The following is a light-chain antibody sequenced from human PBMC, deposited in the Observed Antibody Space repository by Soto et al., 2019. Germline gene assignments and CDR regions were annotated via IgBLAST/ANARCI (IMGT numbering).Light chain of an antibody. Sequence: AIQMTQSPSSLSASVEDRVTITCRASQGIGNDLVWYQQKPGKAPKLLIFAASSLQSGVPSRFSGSGSGTDFTLTIGRLQPEAFATYYCLQDYGYLSFGGGPKVEIK. CDR3: LQDYGYLS. CDR2: AAS. CDR1: QGIGND. V-gene: IGKV1-6*01. J-gene: IGKJ4*01.